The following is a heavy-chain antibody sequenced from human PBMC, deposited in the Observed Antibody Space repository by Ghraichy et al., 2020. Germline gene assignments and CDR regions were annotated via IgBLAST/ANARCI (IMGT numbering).Heavy chain of an antibody. CDR2: ISSSSSYI. CDR1: GFTFSSYS. CDR3: ARIPVAGTHYFDY. D-gene: IGHD6-19*01. Sequence: GGSLRLSCAASGFTFSSYSMNWVRQAPGKGLEWVSSISSSSSYIYYADSVKGRFTISRDNAKNSLYLQMNSLRAEDTAVYYCARIPVAGTHYFDYWGQGTLVTVSS. V-gene: IGHV3-21*01. J-gene: IGHJ4*02.